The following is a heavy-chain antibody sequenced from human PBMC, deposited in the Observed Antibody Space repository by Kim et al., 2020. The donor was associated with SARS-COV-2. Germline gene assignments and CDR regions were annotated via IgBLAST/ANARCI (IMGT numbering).Heavy chain of an antibody. CDR2: INTNTGNP. Sequence: ASVKVSCKASGYTFTSYAMNWVRQAPGQGLEWMGWINTNTGNPTYAQGFTGRFVFSLDTSVSTAYLQISSLKAEDTAVYYCARGAYCSSTSCYSYYYYGMDVWGQGTTVTVSS. J-gene: IGHJ6*02. V-gene: IGHV7-4-1*02. D-gene: IGHD2-2*02. CDR1: GYTFTSYA. CDR3: ARGAYCSSTSCYSYYYYGMDV.